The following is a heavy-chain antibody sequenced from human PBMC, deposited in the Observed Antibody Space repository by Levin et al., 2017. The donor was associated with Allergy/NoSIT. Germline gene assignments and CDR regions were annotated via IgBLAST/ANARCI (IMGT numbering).Heavy chain of an antibody. CDR1: GFIFNTFG. CDR3: AKGMGDGSYVELDY. Sequence: SGGSLRLSCAASGFIFNTFGMTWVRQAPGKGLEWVSSISASGSGTYYADSVNGRFTISRDNSKDTLFLQMNSLGAEDTDTSYCAKGMGDGSYVELDYWGQGTLVTVSS. CDR2: ISASGSGT. J-gene: IGHJ4*02. D-gene: IGHD1-26*01. V-gene: IGHV3-23*01.